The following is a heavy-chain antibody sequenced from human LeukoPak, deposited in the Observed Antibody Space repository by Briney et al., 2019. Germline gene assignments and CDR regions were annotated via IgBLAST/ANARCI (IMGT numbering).Heavy chain of an antibody. Sequence: ASVKVSCKASGYTFTSYGISWVRQAPGQGLEWMGWISAYNGNTNYAQKLQGRVTMTTDTSTSTAYMELRSLISDDTAGYYCARDRAAGTADKIDCWGQGTLVTVSS. V-gene: IGHV1-18*01. CDR3: ARDRAAGTADKIDC. J-gene: IGHJ4*02. D-gene: IGHD6-13*01. CDR1: GYTFTSYG. CDR2: ISAYNGNT.